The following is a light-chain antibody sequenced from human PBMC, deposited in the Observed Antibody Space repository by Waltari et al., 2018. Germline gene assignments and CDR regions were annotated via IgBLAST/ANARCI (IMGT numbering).Light chain of an antibody. V-gene: IGKV1-33*01. J-gene: IGKJ4*01. Sequence: DIQMTQSPSSLSASVGDRVTITCQASQDIRKNLNWFQQKPGKAPQVLIFDASNSQAAVPSRLVGVDSGTDFALTTASLQPEVMETYFCNKYPNLPLPFGEGPGWRSN. CDR1: QDIRKN. CDR2: DAS. CDR3: NKYPNLPLP.